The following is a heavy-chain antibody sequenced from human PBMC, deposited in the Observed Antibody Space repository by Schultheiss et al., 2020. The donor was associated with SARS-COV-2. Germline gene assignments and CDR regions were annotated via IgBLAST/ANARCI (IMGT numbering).Heavy chain of an antibody. CDR1: GGSISSYY. V-gene: IGHV4-39*01. CDR2: IYYSGST. D-gene: IGHD2-2*02. J-gene: IGHJ5*02. CDR3: ARRGRGSSTSCYTCWFDP. Sequence: GSLRLSCTVSGGSISSYYWSWIRQPPGKGLEWIGSIYYSGSTYYNPSLKSRVTISVDTSKNQFSLKLSSVTAADTAVYYCARRGRGSSTSCYTCWFDPWGQGTLVTVSS.